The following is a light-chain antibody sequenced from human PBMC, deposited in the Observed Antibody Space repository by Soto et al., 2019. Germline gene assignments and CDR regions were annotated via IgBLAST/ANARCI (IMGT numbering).Light chain of an antibody. CDR2: DAS. Sequence: EIQMTQSPSYLSASVGDRVTITCQASQDISNYLNWYQQKPGKAPKLLIYDASNLETGVPSRFSGSGSGTDFTFTISSLQPEDIATYYCQQYDNLPRLTFGGGTKVDIK. V-gene: IGKV1-33*01. CDR3: QQYDNLPRLT. CDR1: QDISNY. J-gene: IGKJ4*01.